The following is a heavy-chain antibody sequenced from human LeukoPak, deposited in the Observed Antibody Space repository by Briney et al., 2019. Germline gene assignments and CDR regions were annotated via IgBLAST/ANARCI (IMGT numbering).Heavy chain of an antibody. CDR2: TSGSGGST. V-gene: IGHV3-23*01. CDR3: AKDRGSRGYSGYDFFDQ. Sequence: GGSLRLSCAASGFTFSSFAMSWVRQAPGKGLEWVSTTSGSGGSTYYADSVKGRFTISRANSRNTLYLQLNSLSGEDTALYYCAKDRGSRGYSGYDFFDQWGQGTLVTVSS. D-gene: IGHD5-12*01. CDR1: GFTFSSFA. J-gene: IGHJ4*02.